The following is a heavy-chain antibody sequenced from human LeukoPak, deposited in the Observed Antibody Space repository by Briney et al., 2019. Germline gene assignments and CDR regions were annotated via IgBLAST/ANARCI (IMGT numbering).Heavy chain of an antibody. J-gene: IGHJ4*02. CDR3: ARDLYSSSSVAY. D-gene: IGHD6-6*01. CDR2: ISSSSYI. V-gene: IGHV3-21*01. CDR1: GFTFSSYS. Sequence: GGSLRLSSVASGFTFSSYSMNWVRQAPGKGLEWVSSISSSSYIYYADSVKGRFTISRDNAKNSLYLQMNSLRAEDTAVYYCARDLYSSSSVAYWGQGTLVTVSS.